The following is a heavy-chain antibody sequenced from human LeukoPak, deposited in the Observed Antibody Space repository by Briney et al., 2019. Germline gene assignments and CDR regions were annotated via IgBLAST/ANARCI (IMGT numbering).Heavy chain of an antibody. D-gene: IGHD3-22*01. CDR1: GGSFSGYY. V-gene: IGHV4-34*01. J-gene: IGHJ3*02. CDR2: INHSGST. Sequence: PPETLSLTCAVYGGSFSGYYWSWIRQPPGKGLEWIGEINHSGSTNYNPSLKSRVTISVDTSKNQFSLKLSSVTAADTAVYYCARGGPSGYSAFDIWGQGTMVTVSS. CDR3: ARGGPSGYSAFDI.